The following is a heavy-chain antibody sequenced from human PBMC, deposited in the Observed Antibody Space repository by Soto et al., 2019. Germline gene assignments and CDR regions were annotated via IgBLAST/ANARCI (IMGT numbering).Heavy chain of an antibody. D-gene: IGHD3-22*01. Sequence: GASVKVSCKASGYTFTSYYMHWVRQAPGQGLEWMGIINPSGGSTSYAQKFQGRVTMTRDTSTSTVYMELSSLRSEDTAVYYCARESAGRDEFESSGDFDYWGQGTLVTVSS. CDR1: GYTFTSYY. CDR3: ARESAGRDEFESSGDFDY. V-gene: IGHV1-46*01. CDR2: INPSGGST. J-gene: IGHJ4*02.